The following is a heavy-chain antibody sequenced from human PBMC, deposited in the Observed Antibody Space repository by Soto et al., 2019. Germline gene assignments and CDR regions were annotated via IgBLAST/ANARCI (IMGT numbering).Heavy chain of an antibody. CDR3: ARGSPYFEVYYFDY. J-gene: IGHJ4*02. D-gene: IGHD3-3*01. CDR1: GFAFSSYG. Sequence: QVQLVESGGGVVQPGRSLRLSCAASGFAFSSYGMHWVRQAPGKGLEWVAVIWYDGSNKYYADSVKGRFTISRDNSKNTLYLQMNSLRAEDTAVYYCARGSPYFEVYYFDYWGQGTLVTVSS. CDR2: IWYDGSNK. V-gene: IGHV3-33*01.